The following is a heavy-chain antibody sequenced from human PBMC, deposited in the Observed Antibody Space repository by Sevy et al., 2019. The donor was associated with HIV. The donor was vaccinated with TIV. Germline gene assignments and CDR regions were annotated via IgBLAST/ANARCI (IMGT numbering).Heavy chain of an antibody. V-gene: IGHV1-69*11. J-gene: IGHJ5*02. CDR1: GGTFRNYV. D-gene: IGHD6-13*01. Sequence: ASVKVSCKASGGTFRNYVMSWVRQAPGQGLEWMGRFIPVLGTAKFAQKFQARVTITADESTGTVYLELSSLRSEDTATYYCAREGGIEVEGAGHSGGLDPWGQGTLVTVSS. CDR3: AREGGIEVEGAGHSGGLDP. CDR2: FIPVLGTA.